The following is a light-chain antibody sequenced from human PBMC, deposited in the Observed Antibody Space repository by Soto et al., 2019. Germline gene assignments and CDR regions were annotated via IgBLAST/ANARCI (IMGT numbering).Light chain of an antibody. CDR3: QQYNNWPPIT. CDR2: GAF. V-gene: IGKV3-20*01. CDR1: QSVSNNY. J-gene: IGKJ5*01. Sequence: EIVLTQSPGTLSLSPGERATLSCRASQSVSNNYLAWYQQKPGQAPRLLIYGAFNRATGIPDRFSGSGSGTDFTLTISSLQSEDFAVYYCQQYNNWPPITFGQGTRLEIK.